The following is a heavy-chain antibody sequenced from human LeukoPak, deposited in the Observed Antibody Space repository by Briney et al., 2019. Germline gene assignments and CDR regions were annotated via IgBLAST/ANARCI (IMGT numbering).Heavy chain of an antibody. CDR3: ARVAPPDY. V-gene: IGHV3-48*01. J-gene: IGHJ4*02. CDR2: ITSTSSGI. CDR1: GFTFSSYT. Sequence: GGSLRLSCAASGFTFSSYTMTWVRQAPGKGLEWVSYITSTSSGIFYADSVKGRFTISRDNSKNTLYVQMNSLRTEDTAVYYCARVAPPDYWGQGTLVTVSS.